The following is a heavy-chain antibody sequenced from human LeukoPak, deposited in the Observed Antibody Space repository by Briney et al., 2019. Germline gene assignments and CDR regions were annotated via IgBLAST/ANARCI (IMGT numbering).Heavy chain of an antibody. V-gene: IGHV3-23*01. Sequence: GGSLRLSCAASGFTFSSYWMKWVRQAPGKGLEWVSSISDNGVTRYYADSVKGRFTISRDNSDNTVYLQMNSLRAEDTAIYYCAKAPAPYYYYYGMDVWGQGTAVTVSS. J-gene: IGHJ6*02. CDR1: GFTFSSYW. CDR2: ISDNGVTR. CDR3: AKAPAPYYYYYGMDV.